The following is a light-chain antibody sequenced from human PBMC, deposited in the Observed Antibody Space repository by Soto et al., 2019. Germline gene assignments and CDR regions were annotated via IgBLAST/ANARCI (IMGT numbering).Light chain of an antibody. V-gene: IGLV2-14*01. CDR2: EVS. Sequence: QSALTQPASVSGSPGQSITISCTGTSSDVGGYNYVSWYQQHPGKAPKLMIYEVSYRPSGVSNRFSASKSGNTASLTISGLQAEDEAAYYCSAYTTRSTYYVFGHGTKVTV. J-gene: IGLJ1*01. CDR1: SSDVGGYNY. CDR3: SAYTTRSTYYV.